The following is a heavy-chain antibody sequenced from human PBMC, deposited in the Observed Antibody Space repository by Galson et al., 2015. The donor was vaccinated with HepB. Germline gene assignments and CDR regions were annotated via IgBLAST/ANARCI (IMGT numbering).Heavy chain of an antibody. Sequence: SLRLSCAASGFIFSSYGMHWVRQAPGKGLEWVAFTRYDGNNKYYADSVKGRFTISRDNSKNMLYLQMNSLRAEDSAVYYCAKDQLPSGWILDYWGQGTRVTVSS. CDR3: AKDQLPSGWILDY. J-gene: IGHJ4*02. V-gene: IGHV3-30*02. CDR1: GFIFSSYG. CDR2: TRYDGNNK. D-gene: IGHD6-19*01.